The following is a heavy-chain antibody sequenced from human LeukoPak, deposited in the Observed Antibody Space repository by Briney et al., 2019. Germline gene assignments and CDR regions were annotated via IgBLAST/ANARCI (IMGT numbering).Heavy chain of an antibody. V-gene: IGHV3-30-3*01. Sequence: GGSLRLSCAASGFTFSSYAMHWVRQAPGKGLEWVAVISYDGSNKYYADSVKGRFTISRDNSKNTLYLQMNSLRAEDTAVYYCARVDCSSTSCYAGGYFDYWGQGTLVTVSS. CDR2: ISYDGSNK. CDR3: ARVDCSSTSCYAGGYFDY. D-gene: IGHD2-2*01. CDR1: GFTFSSYA. J-gene: IGHJ4*02.